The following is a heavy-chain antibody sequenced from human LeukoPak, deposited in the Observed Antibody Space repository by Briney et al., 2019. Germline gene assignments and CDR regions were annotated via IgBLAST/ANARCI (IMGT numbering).Heavy chain of an antibody. Sequence: GGSLRLSCAASGFIVSSNYMSWVRQAPGKGLEWVSVIYTGDSTYYADSVKGRFTISRDNSKNTVYLQMNSLRGEDSAVYYCARYIYDNSGYPYYFDYWSQGTLVTVSS. CDR1: GFIVSSNY. CDR3: ARYIYDNSGYPYYFDY. J-gene: IGHJ4*02. V-gene: IGHV3-53*01. CDR2: IYTGDST. D-gene: IGHD3-22*01.